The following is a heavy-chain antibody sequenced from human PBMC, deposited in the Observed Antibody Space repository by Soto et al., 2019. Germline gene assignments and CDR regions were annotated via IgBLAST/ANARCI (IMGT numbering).Heavy chain of an antibody. J-gene: IGHJ6*02. CDR1: GGSISSGGYS. CDR2: IYHSGST. D-gene: IGHD3-3*01. Sequence: TLSLTCAVSGGSISSGGYSWSWIRQPPGKGLEWIGYIYHSGSTYYNPSLKSRVTISVDRSKNQFSLKLSSVTAADTAVYYCARDRYYDFWSGYYRPAGYYYGMDVWGQGTTVTVSS. V-gene: IGHV4-30-2*01. CDR3: ARDRYYDFWSGYYRPAGYYYGMDV.